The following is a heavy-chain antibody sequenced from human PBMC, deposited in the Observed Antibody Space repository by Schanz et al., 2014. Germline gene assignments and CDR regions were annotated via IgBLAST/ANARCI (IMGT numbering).Heavy chain of an antibody. CDR3: AKGRFGELSAFDI. CDR1: GFTLSNYA. Sequence: EMQLLESGGGLAQPGGSLRLSCAASGFTLSNYAMSWVRQAPGRGLEWVSIISGSGGNTYYADAVRGRFTISRDNSKNTLYLQMNSLRAEDTAVYYCAKGRFGELSAFDIWDQGTMVTVSS. V-gene: IGHV3-23*01. CDR2: ISGSGGNT. D-gene: IGHD3-10*01. J-gene: IGHJ3*02.